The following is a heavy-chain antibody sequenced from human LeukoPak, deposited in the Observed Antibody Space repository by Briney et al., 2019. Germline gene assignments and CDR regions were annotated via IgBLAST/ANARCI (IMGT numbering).Heavy chain of an antibody. V-gene: IGHV3-48*03. CDR1: GFTFSNYE. D-gene: IGHD4-23*01. CDR3: ARDGTVAY. CDR2: IGNSDTIT. J-gene: IGHJ1*01. Sequence: PGGSLRLSCAASGFTFSNYEMNWVRQAPGKGLEWISYIGNSDTITYYADSVKGRFTISRDNAKNSLYLQMNSLRAEDTPVYYCARDGTVAYWGQGTLVTVSS.